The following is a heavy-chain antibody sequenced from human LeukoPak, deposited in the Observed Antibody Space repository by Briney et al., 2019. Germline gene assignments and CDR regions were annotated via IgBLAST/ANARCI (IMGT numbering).Heavy chain of an antibody. D-gene: IGHD2-2*01. J-gene: IGHJ6*02. V-gene: IGHV4-59*01. Sequence: SETLSLTCTVSGGSISSYYWSWTRQPPGKGLEWIGYIYYSGSTNYNPSLKSRVTISVDTSKNQFSLKLSSVTAADTAVYYCAGGVAEYQLPWGYYYYYGMDVWGQGTTVTVSS. CDR2: IYYSGST. CDR3: AGGVAEYQLPWGYYYYYGMDV. CDR1: GGSISSYY.